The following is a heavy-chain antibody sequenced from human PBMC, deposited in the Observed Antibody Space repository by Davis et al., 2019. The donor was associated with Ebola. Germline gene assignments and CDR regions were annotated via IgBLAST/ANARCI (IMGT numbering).Heavy chain of an antibody. CDR1: GYTFTSYG. CDR2: IDPNSGDT. CDR3: AKDRGDGYNWGIDY. Sequence: ASVTVSCKASGYTFTSYGISWVRQAPGQGLEWMGWIDPNSGDTNFAQKFQGRVTLTRATSITTAYMALSGLRSDDSAVYYCAKDRGDGYNWGIDYWGQGTLVTVSS. J-gene: IGHJ4*02. D-gene: IGHD5-24*01. V-gene: IGHV1-2*02.